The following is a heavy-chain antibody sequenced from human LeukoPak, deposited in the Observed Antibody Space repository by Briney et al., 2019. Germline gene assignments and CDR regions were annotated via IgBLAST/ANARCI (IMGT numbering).Heavy chain of an antibody. CDR1: GFTLSSYT. V-gene: IGHV3-30*04. D-gene: IGHD3-10*01. CDR2: ILYDGETK. CDR3: AKDYYGSGSYGRGNWFDP. J-gene: IGHJ5*02. Sequence: GRSLRLSCADSGFTLSSYTMHWVRQAPGKGLEGVTVILYDGETKYYADSVKGRFTISRDNSKNTVYLQMNSLRVEDTAVYYCAKDYYGSGSYGRGNWFDPWGQGTQVTVSS.